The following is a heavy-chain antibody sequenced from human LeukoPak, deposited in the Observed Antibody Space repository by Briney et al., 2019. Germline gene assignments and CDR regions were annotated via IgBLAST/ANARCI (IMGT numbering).Heavy chain of an antibody. Sequence: ASVKVSCKASGYTFTSYGISWVRQAPGHGLEWMGWISPYNGNTNYAQKLQGRLTVTTDTSTSTAYMELRSLRSDDTAVYYCARDPGDVVIVVTAPDYWGQGTLVTVSS. J-gene: IGHJ4*02. CDR2: ISPYNGNT. CDR1: GYTFTSYG. V-gene: IGHV1-18*01. D-gene: IGHD2-15*01. CDR3: ARDPGDVVIVVTAPDY.